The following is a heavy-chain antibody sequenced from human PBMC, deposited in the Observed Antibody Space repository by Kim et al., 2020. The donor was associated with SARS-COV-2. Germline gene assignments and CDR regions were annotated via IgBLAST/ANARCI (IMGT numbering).Heavy chain of an antibody. V-gene: IGHV3-23*01. CDR3: ARTRSCSSSSCYVDY. J-gene: IGHJ4*02. D-gene: IGHD2-2*01. Sequence: DSVQGRFTISRDSSKHTLYLQMNSLTADDTALYYCARTRSCSSSSCYVDYWGRGTLVTVSS.